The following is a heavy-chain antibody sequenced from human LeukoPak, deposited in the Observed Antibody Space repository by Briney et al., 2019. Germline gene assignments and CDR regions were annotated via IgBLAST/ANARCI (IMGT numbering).Heavy chain of an antibody. CDR2: ISSNGGST. V-gene: IGHV3-64*01. D-gene: IGHD5-18*01. CDR3: ARGSAAIYSYGPQFDS. Sequence: GGSLRLSCAASGFTFSSYAMHWVRQAPGKGLEYVSAISSNGGSTYYANSVKGRFTISRDNSKNTLYLQMGSLRAEDMAVYYCARGSAAIYSYGPQFDSWGQGTLVTVSS. CDR1: GFTFSSYA. J-gene: IGHJ4*02.